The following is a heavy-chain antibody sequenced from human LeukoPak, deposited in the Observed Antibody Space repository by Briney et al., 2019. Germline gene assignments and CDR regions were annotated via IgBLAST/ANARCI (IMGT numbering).Heavy chain of an antibody. V-gene: IGHV1-2*02. D-gene: IGHD3-16*01. CDR2: INPNSGGT. Sequence: GASVKVSCKASGYTFTGYYMHWVRQAPGQGLEWMGWINPNSGGTNYAQKFQGRVTMTRDTSISTAYMELSRLRSDDTAVYSCARAWGGVRDYFDYWGQGTLVTVSS. CDR1: GYTFTGYY. CDR3: ARAWGGVRDYFDY. J-gene: IGHJ4*02.